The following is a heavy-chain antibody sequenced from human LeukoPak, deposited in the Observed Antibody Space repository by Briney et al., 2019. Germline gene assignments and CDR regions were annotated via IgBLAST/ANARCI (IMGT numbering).Heavy chain of an antibody. V-gene: IGHV4-38-2*02. J-gene: IGHJ4*02. CDR1: GYSISSHYS. Sequence: SETLSLTCTVSGYSISSHYSWGWIRQPPGEGLEWIGSIYRSGSTYYNPSLKSRVTISVDTSKNQFSLKLNSVTAADTAVYYCARGYGYSGYDPFDYWGQGILVTVSS. D-gene: IGHD5-12*01. CDR3: ARGYGYSGYDPFDY. CDR2: IYRSGST.